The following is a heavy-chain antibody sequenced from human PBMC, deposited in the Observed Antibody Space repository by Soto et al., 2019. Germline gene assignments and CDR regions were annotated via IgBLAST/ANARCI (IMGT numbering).Heavy chain of an antibody. V-gene: IGHV3-48*02. CDR1: GSIFRSYS. D-gene: IGHD2-2*01. CDR3: ARDQDIVVAPGAYGMDV. CDR2: ISSSSRIT. Sequence: LRLSCAASGSIFRSYSLNWVRQVPGKGLEWLSYISSSSRITYYADSVKGRFTVSRDNAKNSLYLQMNSLRDEDTAVYYCARDQDIVVAPGAYGMDVWGQGTTVTVSS. J-gene: IGHJ6*02.